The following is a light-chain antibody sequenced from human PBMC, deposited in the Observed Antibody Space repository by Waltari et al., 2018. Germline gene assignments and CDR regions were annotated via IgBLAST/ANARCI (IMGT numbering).Light chain of an antibody. CDR2: EVS. CDR1: SRFARRSNY. J-gene: IGLJ1*01. CDR3: SSYTSSSYV. Sequence: QSDLTPPPPVSGSPGHSITIPCTRTSRFARRSNYASWYQQPPGKAPKLMIYEVSNRPSGVSNRFSGSKSGNTASLTISGLQAEDEADYYCSSYTSSSYVFGTGTKVTVL. V-gene: IGLV2-14*01.